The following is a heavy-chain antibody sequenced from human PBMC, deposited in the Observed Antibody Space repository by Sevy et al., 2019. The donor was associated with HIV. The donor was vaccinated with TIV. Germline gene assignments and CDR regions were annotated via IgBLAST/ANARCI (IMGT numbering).Heavy chain of an antibody. J-gene: IGHJ4*02. V-gene: IGHV3-30*18. CDR3: AKEMVRGVFDY. CDR2: ISYDGSNK. Sequence: GGSLRLSCAASGFTFSNYGMHWVRQAPGKGLEWVAVISYDGSNKYYADSVKGRFTISRDNSKNTLYLQMNSLRAEDTPVYYCAKEMVRGVFDYWGQGTLVTVSS. D-gene: IGHD3-10*01. CDR1: GFTFSNYG.